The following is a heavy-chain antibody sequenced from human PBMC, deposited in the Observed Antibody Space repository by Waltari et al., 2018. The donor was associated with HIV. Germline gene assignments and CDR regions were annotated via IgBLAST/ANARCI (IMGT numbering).Heavy chain of an antibody. D-gene: IGHD3-16*01. V-gene: IGHV3-53*05. CDR3: VKGVRYYGP. Sequence: VETGGTAIRPGGSLRLSCSPLNFSVGNNFVTWLRLAPGRTLEWVSSIYMDDTTHYADSVKGRFTISRDKFRNTVHLLMNFLLFDDTATYFCVKGVRYYGPWGQGTPVTVSS. J-gene: IGHJ5*02. CDR2: IYMDDTT. CDR1: NFSVGNNF.